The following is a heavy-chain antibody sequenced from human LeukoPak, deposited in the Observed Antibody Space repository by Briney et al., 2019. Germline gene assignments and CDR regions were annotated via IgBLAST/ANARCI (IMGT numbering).Heavy chain of an antibody. D-gene: IGHD3-16*02. CDR2: INHSGST. CDR3: ARWLVRKVTFGGVIVKGHYYYGMDV. CDR1: GFTFSSYW. Sequence: GSLRLSCAASGFTFSSYWMNWARQPPGKGLEWIGEINHSGSTNYNPSLKSRVTISVDTSKNQFSLKLSSVTAADTAVYYCARWLVRKVTFGGVIVKGHYYYGMDVWGQGTTVTVSS. J-gene: IGHJ6*02. V-gene: IGHV4-34*01.